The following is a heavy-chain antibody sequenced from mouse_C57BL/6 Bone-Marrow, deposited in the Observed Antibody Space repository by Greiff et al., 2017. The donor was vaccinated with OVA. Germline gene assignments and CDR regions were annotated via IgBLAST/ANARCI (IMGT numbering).Heavy chain of an antibody. CDR3: ASWWDD. CDR1: GYTFTSYG. D-gene: IGHD1-1*02. CDR2: IYPRSGNT. V-gene: IGHV1-81*01. J-gene: IGHJ2*01. Sequence: QVQLKESGAELARPGASVKLSCKASGYTFTSYGISWVKQRTGQGLEWIGEIYPRSGNTYYNEKFKGKATLTADKSSSTAYMELRSLTSEDSAVYFCASWWDDWGQGTTLTVSS.